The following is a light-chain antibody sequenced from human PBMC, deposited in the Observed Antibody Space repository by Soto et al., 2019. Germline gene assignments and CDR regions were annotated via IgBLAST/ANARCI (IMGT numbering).Light chain of an antibody. CDR2: RST. CDR3: QSYDNTLIVPWV. Sequence: QSVLTQPPSVSGAPGQGVTISCTGSSSNIGAGYDVHWYRHLPGTAPKLLLHRSTLRPSGVPNRFSASKSGTSASLAITGLRGEDEGEYSCQSYDNTLIVPWVFGGGTQLTVL. CDR1: SSNIGAGYD. J-gene: IGLJ3*02. V-gene: IGLV1-40*01.